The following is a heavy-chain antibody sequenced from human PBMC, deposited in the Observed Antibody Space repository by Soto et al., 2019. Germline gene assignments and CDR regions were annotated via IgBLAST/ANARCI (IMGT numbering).Heavy chain of an antibody. CDR1: GGSISSSSYY. Sequence: ASETLSLTCTVSGGSISSSSYYWSWIRQPPGKGLEWIGYIYCSGSTNYNPSLKSRVTISVDTSKNQFSLKLSSVTAADTAVYYCAREARSGNWFDPWGPGTLVTVSS. D-gene: IGHD3-3*01. CDR3: AREARSGNWFDP. J-gene: IGHJ5*02. V-gene: IGHV4-61*01. CDR2: IYCSGST.